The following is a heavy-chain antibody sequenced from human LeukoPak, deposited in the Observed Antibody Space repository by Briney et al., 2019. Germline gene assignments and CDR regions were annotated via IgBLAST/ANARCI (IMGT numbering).Heavy chain of an antibody. Sequence: GGSLRLSCAASGFPFSSYAMNWVRQAPGKGLEWVAAISGSGGSTYYADSVKGRFTISRDKSKNTLYLQMNSLRAEDTAVYYCARDGGSAWFFRYWGQGTLVTVSS. V-gene: IGHV3-23*01. CDR1: GFPFSSYA. CDR2: ISGSGGST. D-gene: IGHD6-19*01. J-gene: IGHJ4*02. CDR3: ARDGGSAWFFRY.